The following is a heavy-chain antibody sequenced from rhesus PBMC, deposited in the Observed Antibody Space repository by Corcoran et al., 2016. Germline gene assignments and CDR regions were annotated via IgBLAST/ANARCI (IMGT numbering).Heavy chain of an antibody. CDR3: ARGGYGWNSFAFDF. Sequence: QVWLQESGPGLVKPSETLSLTCDVSGGSIRRHYWHWIRQSPGRGLEWIGRISGRGGTSDDNASVKSRGTITTDTSKKQCSLDLNSVNAAGTAVYYCARGGYGWNSFAFDFWGQGLRVTVSS. V-gene: IGHV4-173*01. CDR2: ISGRGGTS. D-gene: IGHD1-20*01. CDR1: GGSIRRHY. J-gene: IGHJ3*01.